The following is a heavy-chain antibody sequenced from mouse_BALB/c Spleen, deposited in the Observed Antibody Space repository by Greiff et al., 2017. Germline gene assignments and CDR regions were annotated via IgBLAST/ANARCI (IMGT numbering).Heavy chain of an antibody. CDR1: GYSITSDYA. J-gene: IGHJ3*01. D-gene: IGHD1-1*01. CDR2: ISYSGST. Sequence: VQLKESGPGLVKPSQSLSLTCTVTGYSITSDYAWNWIRQFPGNKLEWMGYISYSGSTSYNPSLKSRISITRDTSKNQFFLQLNSVTTEDTATYYCARSLGYGSSYGFAYWGQGTLVTVSA. V-gene: IGHV3-2*02. CDR3: ARSLGYGSSYGFAY.